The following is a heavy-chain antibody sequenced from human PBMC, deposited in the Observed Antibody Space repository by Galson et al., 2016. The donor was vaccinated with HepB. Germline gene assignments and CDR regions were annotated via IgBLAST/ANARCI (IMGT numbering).Heavy chain of an antibody. D-gene: IGHD6-6*01. V-gene: IGHV3-11*06. J-gene: IGHJ4*02. CDR1: GFTFRDYY. CDR3: ALTGIAARYAFAY. Sequence: SLRLSCAASGFTFRDYYMSWIRQAPGKGLEWVSYISSMSRYTNYADSVKGRITISRDNSKNSLYLQMNSLRAEDTAVYYCALTGIAARYAFAYWGQGTLVTVSS. CDR2: ISSMSRYT.